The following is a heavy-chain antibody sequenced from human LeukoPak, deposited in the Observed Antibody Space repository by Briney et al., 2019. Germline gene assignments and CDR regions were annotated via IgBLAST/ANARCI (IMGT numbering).Heavy chain of an antibody. V-gene: IGHV3-23*01. J-gene: IGHJ4*02. Sequence: GGSLRLSRAASGFTFSSYAMSWVRQAPGKGLEWVSAISGSGGSTYYADSVKGRFTISRDNSKNTLYLQMNSLRAEDTAVYYCAKAGGFMGAITMIVVVTFYFDYWGQGTLVTVSS. CDR3: AKAGGFMGAITMIVVVTFYFDY. CDR1: GFTFSSYA. CDR2: ISGSGGST. D-gene: IGHD3-22*01.